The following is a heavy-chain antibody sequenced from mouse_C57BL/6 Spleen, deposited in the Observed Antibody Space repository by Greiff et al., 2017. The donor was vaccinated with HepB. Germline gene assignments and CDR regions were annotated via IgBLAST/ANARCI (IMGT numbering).Heavy chain of an antibody. CDR3: TRWGDKGYYFDY. CDR2: IDPETGGT. Sequence: VQLQQSGAELVRPGASVTLSCKASGYTFTDYEMHWVKQTPVHGLEWIGAIDPETGGTAYNQKFKGKAILTADKSSSTAYMELRSLTSEDSAVYYWTRWGDKGYYFDYWGQGTTLTVSS. CDR1: GYTFTDYE. J-gene: IGHJ2*01. V-gene: IGHV1-15*01.